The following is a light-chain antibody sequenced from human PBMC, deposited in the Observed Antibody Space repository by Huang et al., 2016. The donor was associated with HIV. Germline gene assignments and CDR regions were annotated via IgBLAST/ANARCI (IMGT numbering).Light chain of an antibody. CDR2: AAS. J-gene: IGKJ1*01. V-gene: IGKV1-27*01. CDR3: QKYNSAPRT. CDR1: QGISNY. Sequence: DIQMTQSPSSLSASVGDRVTITCRASQGISNYLAWYQQKPGTVPKLLIYAASTLQSGVPSRVSGRGAGTDVTLTISSLQPEDVATYDCQKYNSAPRTFGKGTKVEIK.